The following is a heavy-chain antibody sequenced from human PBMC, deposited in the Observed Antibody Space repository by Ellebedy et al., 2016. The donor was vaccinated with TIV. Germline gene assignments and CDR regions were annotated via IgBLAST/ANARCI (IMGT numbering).Heavy chain of an antibody. J-gene: IGHJ3*02. CDR1: GFTFSSYW. CDR2: IKQDGSEK. V-gene: IGHV3-7*01. D-gene: IGHD3-9*01. CDR3: ATSHYDILTGYYNSAFDI. Sequence: GGSLRLSXAASGFTFSSYWMSWVRQAPGKGLEWVANIKQDGSEKYYVDSVKGRFTISRDNAKNSLYLQMNSLRAEDTAVYYCATSHYDILTGYYNSAFDIWGQGTMVTVSS.